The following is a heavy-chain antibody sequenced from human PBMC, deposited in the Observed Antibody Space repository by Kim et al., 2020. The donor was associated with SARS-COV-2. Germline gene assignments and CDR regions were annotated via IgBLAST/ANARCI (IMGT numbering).Heavy chain of an antibody. D-gene: IGHD2-2*01. V-gene: IGHV4-30-2*05. J-gene: IGHJ4*02. Sequence: SLKSRVTISVDTSKNQVALKLSSVTAEDTAVYYCARFRQSVVPAAMYFDYWGQGTLVTVSS. CDR3: ARFRQSVVPAAMYFDY.